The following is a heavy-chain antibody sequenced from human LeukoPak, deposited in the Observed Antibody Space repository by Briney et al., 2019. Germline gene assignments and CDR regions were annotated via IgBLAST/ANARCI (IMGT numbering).Heavy chain of an antibody. CDR1: GGSISSYY. D-gene: IGHD1-7*01. J-gene: IGHJ4*02. V-gene: IGHV4-4*09. Sequence: SETLSLTCTVSGGSISSYYWSWIRQPPGKGLEWIGYIYTSGSTNYNPSLKSRVTISADTYKNQFSLKLISVTAVDTAVYYLSRRAPVITGTYVCDYWGQGTLVTVSS. CDR2: IYTSGST. CDR3: SRRAPVITGTYVCDY.